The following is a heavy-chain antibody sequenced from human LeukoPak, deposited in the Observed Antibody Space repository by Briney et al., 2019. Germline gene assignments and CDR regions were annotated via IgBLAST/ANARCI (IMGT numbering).Heavy chain of an antibody. CDR2: TYADGYT. J-gene: IGHJ4*02. V-gene: IGHV3-53*01. D-gene: IGHD2-2*01. CDR1: GFTVSSSY. CDR3: ARGLRHCDRTSCFQPFDC. Sequence: GGSLRLSCAASGFTVSSSYMTWVRQASGKGLEWVSITYADGYTFYADSVKGRFTISRDSSKNTLCLQMNSLRAEDTAMYYCARGLRHCDRTSCFQPFDCWGQGTLVTVSS.